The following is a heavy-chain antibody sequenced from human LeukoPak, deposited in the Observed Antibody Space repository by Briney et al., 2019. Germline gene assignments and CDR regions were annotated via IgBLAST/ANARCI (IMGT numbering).Heavy chain of an antibody. CDR3: ARDGPSLTISIRDTPQRYFDL. D-gene: IGHD3-3*01. CDR1: GFTFSSYD. V-gene: IGHV3-13*01. CDR2: FETAGDT. J-gene: IGHJ2*01. Sequence: GGSLRLSCAASGFTFSSYDMHWVRQATGKGLEWVAGFETAGDTYYPVSLKGRFTISRENAKNSLYLQMNNLRAEDTAVYYCARDGPSLTISIRDTPQRYFDLWGRGTLVTVSS.